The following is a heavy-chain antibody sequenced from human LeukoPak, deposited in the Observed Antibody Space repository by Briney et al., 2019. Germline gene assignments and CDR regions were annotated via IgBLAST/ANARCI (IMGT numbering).Heavy chain of an antibody. CDR1: GYTFTGYH. CDR3: ARDQGSLTRSWYTGY. V-gene: IGHV1-2*06. Sequence: ASVKVSCKASGYTFTGYHIHWVRQAPGQGLEWMGRINPYSGDTNFAQIFQGRVTMTRDTSITTAYMDLSSLTPDDTAVYFCARDQGSLTRSWYTGYWGQGTQVTVSS. D-gene: IGHD6-13*01. J-gene: IGHJ4*02. CDR2: INPYSGDT.